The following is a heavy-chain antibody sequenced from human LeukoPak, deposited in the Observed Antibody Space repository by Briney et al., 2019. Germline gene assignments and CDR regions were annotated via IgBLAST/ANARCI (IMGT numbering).Heavy chain of an antibody. CDR1: GYSFFSNYW. V-gene: IGHV5-51*01. CDR2: LSPGDSDS. CDR3: ARASRDGYNQNFDY. Sequence: HGESLKISCKAYGYSFFSNYWIAWVRQMPGKGLEWMGILSPGDSDSRYSPSFQGQVTISADRSISTAYLHWSSLKVSDTAMYYCARASRDGYNQNFDYWGQGTLVTVSS. J-gene: IGHJ4*02. D-gene: IGHD5-24*01.